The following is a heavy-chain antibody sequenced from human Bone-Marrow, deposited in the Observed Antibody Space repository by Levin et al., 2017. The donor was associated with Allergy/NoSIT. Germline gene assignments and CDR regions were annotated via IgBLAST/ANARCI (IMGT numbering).Heavy chain of an antibody. CDR2: VYYSGST. CDR3: AGGIFGEVLH. CDR1: GGSITSYY. D-gene: IGHD3-16*01. V-gene: IGHV4-59*12. Sequence: GSLRLSCTVSGGSITSYYWSWIRQPPGGGLEWLGSVYYSGSTNYNPSLKSRVTISVDSSKKQFSLRLNAVTAADTAVYFCAGGIFGEVLHWGQGTLVTVSS. J-gene: IGHJ4*02.